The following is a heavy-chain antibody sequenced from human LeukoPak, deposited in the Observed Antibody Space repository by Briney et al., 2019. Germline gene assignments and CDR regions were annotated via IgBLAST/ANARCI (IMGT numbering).Heavy chain of an antibody. D-gene: IGHD6-13*01. Sequence: ASEKVSCKASGYTFTSYGISWVRQAPGQGLEWMGWISAYNGNTNYAQKLQGIVTMTTDTSTSTAYMELRSLRSDDTAVYYCARDIGSSWYMYYYYYMDVWGKGTTVTVSS. CDR1: GYTFTSYG. V-gene: IGHV1-18*01. CDR2: ISAYNGNT. J-gene: IGHJ6*03. CDR3: ARDIGSSWYMYYYYYMDV.